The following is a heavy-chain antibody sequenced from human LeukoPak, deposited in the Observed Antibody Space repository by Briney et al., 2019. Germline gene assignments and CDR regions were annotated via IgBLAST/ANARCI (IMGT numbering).Heavy chain of an antibody. CDR2: IIPIFGTA. V-gene: IGHV1-69*13. CDR1: GGTFSSYA. J-gene: IGHJ4*02. Sequence: SVKVSCKASGGTFSSYAISWVRQAPGQGLEWMGGIIPIFGTANYAQKFQGRVTITADESTSTAYMELSSLGSEDTAVYYCARFPIVGATIPYWGQGTLVTVSS. CDR3: ARFPIVGATIPY. D-gene: IGHD1-26*01.